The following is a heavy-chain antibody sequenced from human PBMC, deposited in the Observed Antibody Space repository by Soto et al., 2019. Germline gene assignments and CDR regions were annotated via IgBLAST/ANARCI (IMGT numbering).Heavy chain of an antibody. J-gene: IGHJ4*02. CDR2: MQPSTGRT. V-gene: IGHV1-8*01. CDR1: GYSFTSLD. CDR3: ARGVSAGVDY. D-gene: IGHD1-26*01. Sequence: QVQRVQSGAEVREPGASVKVSCKASGYSFTSLDINWVRQTAGQGLEWMGWMQPSTGRTGYAQKFQGRVTMTRDTSINTAYMELTTITSDDTAFYYCARGVSAGVDYWGQGTLVTVSS.